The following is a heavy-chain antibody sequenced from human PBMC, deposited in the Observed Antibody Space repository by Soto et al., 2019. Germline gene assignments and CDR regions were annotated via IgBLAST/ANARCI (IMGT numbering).Heavy chain of an antibody. V-gene: IGHV3-23*01. CDR2: IRGSGGDT. Sequence: EVQLLESGGGLVQPGGSLRISCAASGFTFSSYVMNWVRQAPGKGLEWVSGIRGSGGDTFYADSVKGRFTISRDNSKNTLYPQMNSLRAEDKAVYYCARGPRAPPPHDYGMDVWGQGTTVTVSS. CDR1: GFTFSSYV. CDR3: ARGPRAPPPHDYGMDV. J-gene: IGHJ6*02.